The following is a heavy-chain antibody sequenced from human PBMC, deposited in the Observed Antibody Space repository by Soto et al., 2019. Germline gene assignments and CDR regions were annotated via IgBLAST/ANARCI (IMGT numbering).Heavy chain of an antibody. CDR1: GFTFSSYW. CDR3: ARGGLYFDS. V-gene: IGHV3-74*01. J-gene: IGHJ4*02. CDR2: INSDGRST. Sequence: PGGSLRLSCAASGFTFSSYWMHWVRQTPGKGLVWVSRINSDGRSTYYADSVTGRFTISRDNAKNTLYLQMNSLRAEDTAVYYCARGGLYFDSWGQGTLVTVSS.